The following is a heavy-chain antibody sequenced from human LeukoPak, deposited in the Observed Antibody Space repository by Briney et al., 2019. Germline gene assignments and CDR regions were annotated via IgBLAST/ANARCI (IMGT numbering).Heavy chain of an antibody. J-gene: IGHJ5*02. D-gene: IGHD5-18*01. V-gene: IGHV4-38-2*02. CDR1: GYSISSGYY. Sequence: PSETLSLTCTVSGYSISSGYYWGWIRQPPGKGLEWIGSIYHSGSTYYNPSLKSRVTIAVDTSKNQFSLKLSSVTAADTAVYYCARDWEDVDTAMVGSWGQGTLVTVSS. CDR2: IYHSGST. CDR3: ARDWEDVDTAMVGS.